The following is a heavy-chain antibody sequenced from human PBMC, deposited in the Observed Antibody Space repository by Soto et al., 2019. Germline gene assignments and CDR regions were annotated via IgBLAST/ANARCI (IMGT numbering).Heavy chain of an antibody. CDR2: MNPDTGNP. V-gene: IGHV1-8*01. D-gene: IGHD3-22*01. CDR1: GYTFTSYD. Sequence: ASVKVSCKASGYTFTSYDINWVRQATGQGLEWMGWMNPDTGNPGYAQKFQGRVTMTRNTSINTAYMELSSLRSEDTAVYYCAMEYYYDSSGYFPGPYDYWGQGTLVPVSS. J-gene: IGHJ4*02. CDR3: AMEYYYDSSGYFPGPYDY.